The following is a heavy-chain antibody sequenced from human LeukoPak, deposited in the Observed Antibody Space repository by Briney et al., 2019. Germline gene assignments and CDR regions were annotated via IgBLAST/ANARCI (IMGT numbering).Heavy chain of an antibody. CDR2: IYYSGST. CDR1: GGSISSSSYY. Sequence: SETLSLTCTVSGGSISSSSYYWSWIRQPPGKGLEWIGYIYYSGSTNYNPSLKSRVTISVDTSKNQFSLKLSSVTAADTAVYYCARGGIWSAYYFDYWGQGTLVTVSS. V-gene: IGHV4-61*01. D-gene: IGHD3-3*01. J-gene: IGHJ4*02. CDR3: ARGGIWSAYYFDY.